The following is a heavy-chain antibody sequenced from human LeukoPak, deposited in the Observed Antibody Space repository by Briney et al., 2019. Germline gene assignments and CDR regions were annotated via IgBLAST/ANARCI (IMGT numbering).Heavy chain of an antibody. D-gene: IGHD3-10*01. CDR3: ARDGALLWFGESDNWFDP. V-gene: IGHV1-3*03. Sequence: ASVKVSCKASGCDFTKYAVQWVRQAPGQRLEWMGWIDAGNGRTKYSQDFQGRVTITRDTSASIAYMELSSLRSDDMAVYYCARDGALLWFGESDNWFDPWGQGTLVTVSS. CDR1: GCDFTKYA. CDR2: IDAGNGRT. J-gene: IGHJ5*02.